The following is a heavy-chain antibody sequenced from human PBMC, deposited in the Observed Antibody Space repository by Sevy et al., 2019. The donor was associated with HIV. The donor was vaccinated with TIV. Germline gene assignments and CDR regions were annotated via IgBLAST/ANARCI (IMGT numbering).Heavy chain of an antibody. V-gene: IGHV3-7*01. J-gene: IGHJ6*02. CDR2: IKQDGSEK. Sequence: GGSLRLFCAASGFTFSSYWMSWVRQAPGKGLEWVANIKQDGSEKYYVDSVKGRFTISRDNAKNSLYLQMNSLRAEDTAVYYCARDYPNNYYDSSGTNYYYGMDVWGQGTTVTVSS. CDR1: GFTFSSYW. D-gene: IGHD3-22*01. CDR3: ARDYPNNYYDSSGTNYYYGMDV.